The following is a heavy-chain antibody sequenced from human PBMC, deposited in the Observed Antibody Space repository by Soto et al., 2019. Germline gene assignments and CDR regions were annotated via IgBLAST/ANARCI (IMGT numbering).Heavy chain of an antibody. CDR3: AKGGLYITSAYSDY. D-gene: IGHD3-10*01. J-gene: IGHJ4*02. Sequence: PGGSLRLSCAAPGFTFRRFAMSWVRQAPGKGLEWVSGISSGGISTYYGNSVKGRFTISRDNSKNTLYLQMNSLRAEDTAVYYCAKGGLYITSAYSDYWGPGTLVTVSS. CDR2: ISSGGIST. CDR1: GFTFRRFA. V-gene: IGHV3-23*01.